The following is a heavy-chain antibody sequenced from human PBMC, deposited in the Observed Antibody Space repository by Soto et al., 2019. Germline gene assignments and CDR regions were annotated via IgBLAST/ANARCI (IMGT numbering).Heavy chain of an antibody. D-gene: IGHD5-12*01. CDR2: IWYDGSNK. Sequence: QVQLVESGGGVVQPGRSLRLSCAASGFTFSSYGMHWVRQAPGKGLEWVAVIWYDGSNKYYADSVKGRFTISRDNSKNTLYLQMNSLRAEDTAVYYCARGKFEGLPQAVDYWGQGTLVTVSS. J-gene: IGHJ4*02. V-gene: IGHV3-33*01. CDR1: GFTFSSYG. CDR3: ARGKFEGLPQAVDY.